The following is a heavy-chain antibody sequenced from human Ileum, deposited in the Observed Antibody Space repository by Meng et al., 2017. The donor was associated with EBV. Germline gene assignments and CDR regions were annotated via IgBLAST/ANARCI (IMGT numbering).Heavy chain of an antibody. D-gene: IGHD2-8*01. CDR3: ATYAIGRGGPGY. J-gene: IGHJ4*02. Sequence: GQLQESGPGLGKPSQTLSLTCAVSGVSISSGVYHWSWIRQPPGKGLEWIGCSGGTYYNPSLKSRLTISVDTSKNQFSLKLDSATAADTAVYYCATYAIGRGGPGYWGQGTLVTVSS. CDR1: GVSISSGVYH. CDR2: CSGGT. V-gene: IGHV4-30-4*01.